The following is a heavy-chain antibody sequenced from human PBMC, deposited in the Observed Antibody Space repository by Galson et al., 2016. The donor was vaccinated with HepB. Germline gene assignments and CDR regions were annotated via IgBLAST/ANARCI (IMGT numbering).Heavy chain of an antibody. CDR3: ARHLYRSGWSVGDDAFDI. V-gene: IGHV5-51*01. CDR1: GYRFTNYC. D-gene: IGHD6-19*01. J-gene: IGHJ3*02. Sequence: QSGAEVKKPGESLEISCKGSGYRFTNYCIGWVRQMPGKGLEWMGIIYPGDSDTRYSPSFQGQVTISADKSISTAYLQWSSLKASDTAMYYCARHLYRSGWSVGDDAFDIWGQGTMVTVSS. CDR2: IYPGDSDT.